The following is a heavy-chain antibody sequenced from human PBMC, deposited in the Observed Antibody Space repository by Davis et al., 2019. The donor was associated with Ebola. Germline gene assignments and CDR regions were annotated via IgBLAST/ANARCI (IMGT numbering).Heavy chain of an antibody. CDR2: ISWNSGSI. Sequence: GGSLRLSCAASGFTFDDYAMHWVRQAPGKGLEWVSGISWNSGSIGYADSVRGRFTISRDNPKNTLFLQMNSLRAEDTAVYYCAKDPGPGDWGQGTLVTVSS. V-gene: IGHV3-9*01. D-gene: IGHD3-10*01. CDR1: GFTFDDYA. J-gene: IGHJ4*02. CDR3: AKDPGPGD.